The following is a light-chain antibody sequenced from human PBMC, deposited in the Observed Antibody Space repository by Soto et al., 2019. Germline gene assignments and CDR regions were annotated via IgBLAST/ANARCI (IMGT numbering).Light chain of an antibody. Sequence: QPVLTQPPSVSGAPGQRVTISCTGNSSNLGAGNDVHWYQQLPGAAPKLVIFGNRNRPSGVPERFSGSKSGTSASLAITGLQAEDEADYYCQAYDYSLTASVSGGGTQLTVL. CDR3: QAYDYSLTASV. CDR2: GNR. V-gene: IGLV1-40*01. CDR1: SSNLGAGND. J-gene: IGLJ3*02.